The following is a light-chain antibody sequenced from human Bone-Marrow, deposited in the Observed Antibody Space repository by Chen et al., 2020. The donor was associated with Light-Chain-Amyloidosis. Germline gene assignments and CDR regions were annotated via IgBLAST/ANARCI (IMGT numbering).Light chain of an antibody. Sequence: QSVVTQPTSASGTRGQSVTISCSGGSSNIGINTVNWYQQLPGTAIKLLIYSNNQRPGGVPDRFAGSKSGTSASLTSSGLQSEDEADYCCAAGEDSLNGWVFGGGTKLTVL. V-gene: IGLV1-44*01. CDR1: SSNIGINT. CDR3: AAGEDSLNGWV. J-gene: IGLJ3*02. CDR2: SNN.